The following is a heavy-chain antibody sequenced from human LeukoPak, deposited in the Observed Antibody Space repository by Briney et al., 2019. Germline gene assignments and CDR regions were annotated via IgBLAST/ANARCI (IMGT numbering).Heavy chain of an antibody. CDR2: IYKSGST. CDR3: VTAPNQDFFDY. V-gene: IGHV4-61*09. CDR1: GGYISSGSYY. J-gene: IGHJ4*01. Sequence: SETLSLTCTVSGGYISSGSYYWSWLRQPAGKGLEWMGNIYKSGSTNYNPSLKSRLTISADTSKNQFSLKLNFVTAADTALYYCVTAPNQDFFDYWGRGTLVTVSS. D-gene: IGHD1-14*01.